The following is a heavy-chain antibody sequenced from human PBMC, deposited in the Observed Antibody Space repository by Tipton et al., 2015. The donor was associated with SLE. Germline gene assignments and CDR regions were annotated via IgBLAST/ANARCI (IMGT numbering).Heavy chain of an antibody. Sequence: TLSLTCTVSGYSISSGYYWGWIRQPPGKGLEWIGSIYHSGSTYYNPSLKSRVTISVDTSKNQFSLKLSSVTAADTAVYYCARAPDYSSSSAHYYSYFMDVWGQGTTVTVSS. J-gene: IGHJ6*02. CDR2: IYHSGST. D-gene: IGHD6-6*01. CDR1: GYSISSGYY. CDR3: ARAPDYSSSSAHYYSYFMDV. V-gene: IGHV4-38-2*02.